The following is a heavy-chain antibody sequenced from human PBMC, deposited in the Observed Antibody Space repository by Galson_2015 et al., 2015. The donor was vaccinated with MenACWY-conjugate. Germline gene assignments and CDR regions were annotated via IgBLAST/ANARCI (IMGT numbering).Heavy chain of an antibody. CDR1: GGTFSSYS. D-gene: IGHD2-2*01. CDR2: IIPVFGAA. J-gene: IGHJ5*02. Sequence: SVKVSCKASGGTFSSYSISWVRQAPGQGLEWMGAIIPVFGAANYAQRFQGRVTITADESTTTAYMELSSLRSEDTAVYYCARDWHTSPWHQYNCFDPCGQATLLPASS. V-gene: IGHV1-69*13. CDR3: ARDWHTSPWHQYNCFDP.